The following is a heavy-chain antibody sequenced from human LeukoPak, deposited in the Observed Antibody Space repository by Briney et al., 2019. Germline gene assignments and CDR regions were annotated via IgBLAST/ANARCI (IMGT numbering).Heavy chain of an antibody. Sequence: AGGSLRLSCAASGFTFSSYDMHWVRQATGKGLEWVSGIGTAGDTYYPGSVRGRFTISRENAKNSLSLQMNSLRAGDTAVYYCARERSGWSYTFDYWGQGTLVTVSS. D-gene: IGHD6-19*01. V-gene: IGHV3-13*04. CDR2: IGTAGDT. CDR3: ARERSGWSYTFDY. J-gene: IGHJ4*02. CDR1: GFTFSSYD.